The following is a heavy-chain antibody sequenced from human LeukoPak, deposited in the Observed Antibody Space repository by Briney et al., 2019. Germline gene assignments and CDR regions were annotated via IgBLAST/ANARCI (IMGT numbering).Heavy chain of an antibody. CDR3: ARGVAAAGRLVDY. Sequence: GGSLRLSCAASGFTFSSYNMNWVRQAPGKGLEWVSYISSSSSTIYYADSVKGRFTISRDNAKNSLYLQMNSLRDEDTAAYYCARGVAAAGRLVDYWGQGTLVTVSS. J-gene: IGHJ4*02. CDR2: ISSSSSTI. V-gene: IGHV3-48*02. D-gene: IGHD6-13*01. CDR1: GFTFSSYN.